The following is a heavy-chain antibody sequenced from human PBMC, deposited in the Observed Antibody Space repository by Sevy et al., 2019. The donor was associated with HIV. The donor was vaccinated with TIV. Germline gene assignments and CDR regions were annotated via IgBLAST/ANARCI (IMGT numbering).Heavy chain of an antibody. Sequence: SETLSLTCTVSGGSISSYDWSWIRQPPGKGLEWIGYIYYSGSTNYNPALKSRVTISVDTSKNQFSLKLSSVTAADTAVYYCAGGGDIVVVVAASTAFDIWGQGTMVTVSS. CDR2: IYYSGST. D-gene: IGHD2-15*01. V-gene: IGHV4-59*01. CDR1: GGSISSYD. J-gene: IGHJ3*02. CDR3: AGGGDIVVVVAASTAFDI.